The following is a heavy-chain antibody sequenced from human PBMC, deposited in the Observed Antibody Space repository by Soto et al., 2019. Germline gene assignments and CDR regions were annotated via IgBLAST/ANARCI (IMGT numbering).Heavy chain of an antibody. CDR3: ARDFVYSSSWSKRLAFDY. D-gene: IGHD6-13*01. J-gene: IGHJ4*02. Sequence: EVQVVECGGRLVKPGGSLRLSYAASEFNFSSYSMNWVCQAPAKGVEWVSSISSSSSYIYYADSVKGRFTISRDNGKNSLYLQMNSLRAEVTTVYYCARDFVYSSSWSKRLAFDYWGQGTLVTVSS. CDR2: ISSSSSYI. CDR1: EFNFSSYS. V-gene: IGHV3-21*01.